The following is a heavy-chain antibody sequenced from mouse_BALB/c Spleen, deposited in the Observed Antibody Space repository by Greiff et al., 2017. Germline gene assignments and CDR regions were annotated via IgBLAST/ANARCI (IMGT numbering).Heavy chain of an antibody. CDR3: ARVVDY. V-gene: IGHV5-4*02. CDR1: GFTFSDYY. CDR2: ISDGGSYT. J-gene: IGHJ4*01. Sequence: EVQRVESGGGLVKPGGSLKLSCAASGFTFSDYYMYWVRQTPEKRLEWVATISDGGSYTYYPDSVKGRFTISRDNAKNNLYLQMSSLKSEDTAMYYCARVVDYWGQGTSVTVSS.